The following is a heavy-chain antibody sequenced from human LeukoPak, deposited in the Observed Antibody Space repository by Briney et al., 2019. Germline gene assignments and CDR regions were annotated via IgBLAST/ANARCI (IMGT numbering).Heavy chain of an antibody. D-gene: IGHD1-26*01. CDR1: GFTFSSYA. V-gene: IGHV3-23*01. CDR2: ISGSGGST. CDR3: AKHVVGIEGYFDY. Sequence: PGGSLRLSCAASGFTFSSYAMSWVRQAPGKGLEWVSAISGSGGSTYYTDSVKGRFTISRDNSKNTLYLQMNSLRAEGTAVYYCAKHVVGIEGYFDYWGQGTLVTVSS. J-gene: IGHJ4*02.